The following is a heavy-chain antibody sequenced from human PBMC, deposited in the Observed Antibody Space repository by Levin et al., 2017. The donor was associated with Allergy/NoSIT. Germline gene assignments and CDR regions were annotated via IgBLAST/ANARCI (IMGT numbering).Heavy chain of an antibody. J-gene: IGHJ4*02. CDR1: GFTFSSYN. CDR2: ISSSSSYI. CDR3: ARGNYYDSSAYANY. Sequence: GGSLRLSCAASGFTFSSYNMNWVRQAPGKGLEWVSSISSSSSYIYYADSVKGRFTISRDNAKDSLYLQMNSLRTEDTAVYYCARGNYYDSSAYANYWGQGTLVTVSS. D-gene: IGHD3-22*01. V-gene: IGHV3-21*01.